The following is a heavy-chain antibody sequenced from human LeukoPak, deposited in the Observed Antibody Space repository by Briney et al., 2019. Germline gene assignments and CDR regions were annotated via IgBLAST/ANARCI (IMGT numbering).Heavy chain of an antibody. V-gene: IGHV1-69*13. CDR3: ARVPIAARRRYFDY. CDR1: GGTFISYA. J-gene: IGHJ4*02. Sequence: GASVTVSCTASGGTFISYAISWVRQAPGQGLEWMGGIIPIFGTANYAQKFQGRVTITADESTSTAYMELSSLRSEDTAVYYCARVPIAARRRYFDYWGQGTLVTVSS. CDR2: IIPIFGTA. D-gene: IGHD6-6*01.